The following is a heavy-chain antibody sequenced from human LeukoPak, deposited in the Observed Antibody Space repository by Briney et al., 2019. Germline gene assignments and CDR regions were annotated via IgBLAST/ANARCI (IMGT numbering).Heavy chain of an antibody. CDR2: INPNSGGT. CDR1: GYTFTGYY. D-gene: IGHD6-13*01. V-gene: IGHV1-2*02. CDR3: ARDKEQQLYNWFDP. J-gene: IGHJ5*02. Sequence: ASVKVSCKASGYTFTGYYMHCVRQAPGQGLEWMGWINPNSGGTNYAQKFQGRVTMTRDTSISTAYMELSRLRSDDTAVYYCARDKEQQLYNWFDPWGQGTLVTVSS.